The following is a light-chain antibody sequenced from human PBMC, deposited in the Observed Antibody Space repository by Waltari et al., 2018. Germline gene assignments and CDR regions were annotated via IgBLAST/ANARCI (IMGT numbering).Light chain of an antibody. CDR2: GAS. CDR3: QQYNNWWT. V-gene: IGKV3-15*01. J-gene: IGKJ1*01. CDR1: QSVSSN. Sequence: EIVMTQSPATLSVSPGERATLSCRASQSVSSNLAWYQQKPGQAPRLLIYGASTSATATPARFSGSGSGTEFTLTISSLQSEDFAVYYCQQYNNWWTFGQGTKVEIK.